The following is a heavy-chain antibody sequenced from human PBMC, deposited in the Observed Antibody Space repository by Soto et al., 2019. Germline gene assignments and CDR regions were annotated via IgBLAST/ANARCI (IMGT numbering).Heavy chain of an antibody. J-gene: IGHJ4*02. CDR2: ISYDGSSQ. CDR3: ARDPNAGLADS. D-gene: IGHD6-13*01. CDR1: GFIFNRYA. V-gene: IGHV3-30*15. Sequence: QVQLVQSGGGVVQPGKSLRLSCAASGFIFNRYAFHGVRQAPGKGLEWVAQISYDGSSQYYGDSVKGRFTISRDNSNNTLCLHISSLRPEDTAVYYCARDPNAGLADSWGQGTLVTVAS.